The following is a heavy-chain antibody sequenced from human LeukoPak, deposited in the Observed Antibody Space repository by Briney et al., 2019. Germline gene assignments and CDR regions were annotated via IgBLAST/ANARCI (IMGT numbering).Heavy chain of an antibody. D-gene: IGHD3-10*01. V-gene: IGHV4-4*07. CDR3: ARGERITMVRGLTVSRFDY. J-gene: IGHJ4*02. Sequence: PSETLSLTCTVSGGSISSYYWSWIRQPAGKGLEWIGRIYTSGSTNYNPSLKSRVTISVDTSKNQFSLKLSSVTAADTAVYFCARGERITMVRGLTVSRFDYWGQGTLVTVSS. CDR1: GGSISSYY. CDR2: IYTSGST.